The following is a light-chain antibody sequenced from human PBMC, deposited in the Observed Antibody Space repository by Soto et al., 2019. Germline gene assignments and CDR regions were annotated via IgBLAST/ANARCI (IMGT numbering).Light chain of an antibody. CDR3: QQYGTSPRT. CDR1: QSVSSTY. Sequence: EIVLTQSPGTLSLSPGERATLSCRASQSVSSTYLAWYQQKPGQAPRLLIYDVSSRATGIPDRFSGSGSGTDFTLTISGLEPVDFAVYYCQQYGTSPRTFGQGTKVEIK. V-gene: IGKV3-20*01. CDR2: DVS. J-gene: IGKJ1*01.